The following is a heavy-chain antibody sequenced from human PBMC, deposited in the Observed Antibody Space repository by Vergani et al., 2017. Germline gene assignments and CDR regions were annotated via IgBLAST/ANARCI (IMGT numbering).Heavy chain of an antibody. CDR1: GYTFTSYD. CDR2: MNPNSGNT. J-gene: IGHJ6*02. V-gene: IGHV1-8*01. D-gene: IGHD2-2*01. CDR3: ARELTYVPAAELPYYYYGMDV. Sequence: QVPLVQSGAEVKTPGASVKVSCKASGYTFTSYDINWVRQATGQGLEWMGWMNPNSGNTGYAQKFQGRVTMTRNTSISTAYMELSSLRSEDTAVYYCARELTYVPAAELPYYYYGMDVWGQGTTVTVSS.